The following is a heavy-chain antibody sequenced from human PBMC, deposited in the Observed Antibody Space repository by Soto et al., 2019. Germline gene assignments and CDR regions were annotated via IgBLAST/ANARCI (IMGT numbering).Heavy chain of an antibody. CDR1: GFTFTSSA. J-gene: IGHJ4*02. CDR3: AARTPRGGSGSPS. Sequence: QMQLVQSGPEVKKPGTSVKVSCKASGFTFTSSAVQWVRQARGQRLEWIGWIVVGSGNTNYAQKFQERVTITRDMSTSTAYMELSSLRSEDTAVYYCAARTPRGGSGSPSWGQGTLVTVSS. CDR2: IVVGSGNT. V-gene: IGHV1-58*01. D-gene: IGHD6-19*01.